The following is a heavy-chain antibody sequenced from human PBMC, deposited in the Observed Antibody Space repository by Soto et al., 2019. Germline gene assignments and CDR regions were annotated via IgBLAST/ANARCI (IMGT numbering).Heavy chain of an antibody. CDR1: GGSISSSSYY. J-gene: IGHJ4*02. Sequence: QLQLQESGPGLVKPSETLSLPCTVSGGSISSSSYYWGWIRQPPGKGLEWIGSLYYSGSTYYNPSFQRPVTLSVETSQDPCSLQMISVTAPDSEVYYCARRPTYGSGEIDFWGQGTLVTASS. CDR2: LYYSGST. D-gene: IGHD3-10*01. V-gene: IGHV4-39*01. CDR3: ARRPTYGSGEIDF.